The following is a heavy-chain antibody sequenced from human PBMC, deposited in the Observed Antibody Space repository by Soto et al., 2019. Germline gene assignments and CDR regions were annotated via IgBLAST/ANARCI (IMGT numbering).Heavy chain of an antibody. V-gene: IGHV1-69*06. D-gene: IGHD1-26*01. CDR3: ARDKTQGAGWFDP. CDR2: IIPIFGTA. CDR1: GGTSSSYA. Sequence: SVKVSCKASGGTSSSYAISWVRQAPGQGLEWMGGIIPIFGTANYAQKFQGRVTITADKSTSTDYMELNNLRVDDTAVYYCARDKTQGAGWFDPWGRGTLVTVSS. J-gene: IGHJ5*02.